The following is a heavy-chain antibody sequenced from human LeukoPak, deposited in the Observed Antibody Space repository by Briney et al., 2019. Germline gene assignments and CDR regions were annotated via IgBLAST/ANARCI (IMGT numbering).Heavy chain of an antibody. J-gene: IGHJ3*02. CDR2: IYYSGST. Sequence: PSETLSLTCTVSGGSISSYYLSWIRQPPGKGLEWIGYIYYSGSTNYNPSLKSRVTISVDTSKNQFSLKLSSVTAADTAVYYCARETRGSWAMIDAFDIWGQGTMVTVSS. CDR1: GGSISSYY. D-gene: IGHD3-22*01. CDR3: ARETRGSWAMIDAFDI. V-gene: IGHV4-59*01.